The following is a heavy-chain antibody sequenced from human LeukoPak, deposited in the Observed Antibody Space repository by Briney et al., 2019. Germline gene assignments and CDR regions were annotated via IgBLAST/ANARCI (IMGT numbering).Heavy chain of an antibody. Sequence: GASLQISCKGSGCSFTSYWIGWVRQLPGKGLDGMGIIYPGDSDTRYSPSFQGQVTISADKSISTAYLQWSSLKASDTAMYYCAILTGPYDGSGYYSPFDYWGQGTLVTVSS. CDR3: AILTGPYDGSGYYSPFDY. CDR1: GCSFTSYW. J-gene: IGHJ4*02. D-gene: IGHD3-22*01. CDR2: IYPGDSDT. V-gene: IGHV5-51*01.